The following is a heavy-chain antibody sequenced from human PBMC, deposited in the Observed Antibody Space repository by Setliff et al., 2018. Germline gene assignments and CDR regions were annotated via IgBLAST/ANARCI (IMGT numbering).Heavy chain of an antibody. CDR3: ARARWWPLLDYYMDV. J-gene: IGHJ6*03. Sequence: PGGSLRLSCAGSGFTFSSYTMNWVRQAPGKGLEWVSSIISSGSHIYYADSVKGRFTISRDNAKNTLYLQMNSLRAEDTAVYYCARARWWPLLDYYMDVWGKGTTVTVSS. V-gene: IGHV3-21*04. CDR2: IISSGSHI. D-gene: IGHD2-8*02. CDR1: GFTFSSYT.